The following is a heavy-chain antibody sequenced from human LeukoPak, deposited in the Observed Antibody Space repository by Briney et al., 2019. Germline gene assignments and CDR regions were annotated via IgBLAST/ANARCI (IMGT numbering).Heavy chain of an antibody. V-gene: IGHV4-34*01. CDR3: ARHSRTYYDILTGPYGGSFDY. Sequence: SETLSLTCAVYGGSFSGYYWSWIRQPPGKGLEWIGEVNHSGSTNYNPSLKGRVTISVDTSKNQFSLKLSSVTAADTAVYYCARHSRTYYDILTGPYGGSFDYWGQRTLVTVSS. J-gene: IGHJ4*02. D-gene: IGHD3-9*01. CDR1: GGSFSGYY. CDR2: VNHSGST.